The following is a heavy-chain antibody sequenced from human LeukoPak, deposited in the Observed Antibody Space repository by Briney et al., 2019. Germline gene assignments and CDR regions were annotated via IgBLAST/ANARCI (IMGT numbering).Heavy chain of an antibody. CDR3: ARGGYDFWSGYRDAFDI. D-gene: IGHD3-3*01. CDR1: GASINNYY. V-gene: IGHV4-59*01. J-gene: IGHJ3*02. Sequence: PSETLSLTRTVSGASINNYYWGWVRQPPTKELEWIGYVYPSGDTNDNPSVRGRVTMSLDTSKNQFSLKLSSVTAADTAVYYCARGGYDFWSGYRDAFDIWGQGTMVTVSS. CDR2: VYPSGDT.